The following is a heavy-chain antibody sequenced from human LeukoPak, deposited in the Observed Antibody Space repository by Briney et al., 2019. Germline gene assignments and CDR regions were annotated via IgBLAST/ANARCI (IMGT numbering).Heavy chain of an antibody. CDR1: GGFISSGSYY. CDR2: IYYSGST. Sequence: PSETLSLTCTVSGGFISSGSYYWGWIRQPPEKGLEWIGSIYYSGSTYYNPSLKSRVTISVDTSKNQFSLKLSSVTAADTAVYYCARGHRWLRLRYYYYYMDVWGKGTTVTVSS. CDR3: ARGHRWLRLRYYYYYMDV. J-gene: IGHJ6*03. V-gene: IGHV4-39*01. D-gene: IGHD5-12*01.